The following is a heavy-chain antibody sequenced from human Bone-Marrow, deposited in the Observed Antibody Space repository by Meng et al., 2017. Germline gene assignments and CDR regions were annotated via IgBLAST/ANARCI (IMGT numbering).Heavy chain of an antibody. CDR2: ISSDGSNK. J-gene: IGHJ4*02. CDR1: GFTFSSYA. CDR3: ARDREWYSSSWYVFDY. D-gene: IGHD6-13*01. Sequence: GGSLRLSCAASGFTFSSYAMHWVRQAPGKGLEWVAVISSDGSNKYYADSVKGRFTISRDNSKNTLYLQMNSLRAEDTAVYYCARDREWYSSSWYVFDYWGQGTLVTVSS. V-gene: IGHV3-30*04.